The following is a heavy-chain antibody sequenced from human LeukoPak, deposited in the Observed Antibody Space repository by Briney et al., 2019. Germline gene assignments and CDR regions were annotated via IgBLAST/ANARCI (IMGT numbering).Heavy chain of an antibody. Sequence: GGSLRLSCAASGFTVSSNYMSWVRQAPGKGLEWVSVIYSGGSTYYADSVKGRFTISRDNSKNTLYLQMNSLRAEDTAVYYCAKTQRYCSGGSCHPYYYYYMDVWGKGTTVTVSS. CDR1: GFTVSSNY. D-gene: IGHD2-15*01. J-gene: IGHJ6*03. CDR3: AKTQRYCSGGSCHPYYYYYMDV. CDR2: IYSGGST. V-gene: IGHV3-53*05.